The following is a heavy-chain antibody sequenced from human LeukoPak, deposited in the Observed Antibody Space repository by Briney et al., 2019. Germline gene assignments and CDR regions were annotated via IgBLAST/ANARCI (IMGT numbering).Heavy chain of an antibody. V-gene: IGHV4-39*01. CDR3: ARIVGATHWV. CDR1: GGSFSSCSYY. Sequence: SETLSLTCTVSGGSFSSCSYYWGWIRQPPGKGLEWFGSIYYSGSTYSNPSLKRLTTISVNTTKNEFSLMLSPVTAADTADYYCARIVGATHWVWGQGTLVTVS. CDR2: IYYSGST. D-gene: IGHD1-26*01. J-gene: IGHJ4*02.